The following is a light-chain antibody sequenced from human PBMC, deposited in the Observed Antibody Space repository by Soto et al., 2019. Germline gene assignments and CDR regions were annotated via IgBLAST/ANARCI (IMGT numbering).Light chain of an antibody. CDR3: SSFGSSCLLEV. V-gene: IGLV2-14*03. CDR2: DVS. Sequence: QSALTQPASVSGSPGQSITISCTGVSSDSGGYQYVSWYQQHPGKAPKLLIYDVSNRPSGVSNRFSGSESGTTASLTISGLQADDEAYYYCSSFGSSCLLEVFGTGPKFTVL. J-gene: IGLJ1*01. CDR1: SSDSGGYQY.